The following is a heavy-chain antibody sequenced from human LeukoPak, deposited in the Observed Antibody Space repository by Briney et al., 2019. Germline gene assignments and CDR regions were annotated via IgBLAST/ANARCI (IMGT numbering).Heavy chain of an antibody. J-gene: IGHJ3*02. V-gene: IGHV3-53*01. Sequence: PGGSLRLSCAASGFTVSSNYMSWVRQAPGKGLEWVSVIYSGGSTYYADSVKGRFTISRDNSKNTLYLQMNSLRAEDTAVYYCARLIAVAAFDIWGQGTMVTVSS. CDR2: IYSGGST. D-gene: IGHD6-19*01. CDR1: GFTVSSNY. CDR3: ARLIAVAAFDI.